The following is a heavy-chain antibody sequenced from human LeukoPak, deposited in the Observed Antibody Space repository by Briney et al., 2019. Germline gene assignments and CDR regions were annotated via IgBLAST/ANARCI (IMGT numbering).Heavy chain of an antibody. D-gene: IGHD6-19*01. CDR1: GFTFSSYE. CDR2: ISSSGSTI. CDR3: EAFVAGTGTYYYMDV. Sequence: GGSLRLSCAASGFTFSSYEMNWVRQAPGKGLEWVSYISSSGSTIYYADSVKGRFTISRDNAKNSLYLQMNSLRAEDTAVYYCEAFVAGTGTYYYMDVWGKGTTVTISS. J-gene: IGHJ6*03. V-gene: IGHV3-48*03.